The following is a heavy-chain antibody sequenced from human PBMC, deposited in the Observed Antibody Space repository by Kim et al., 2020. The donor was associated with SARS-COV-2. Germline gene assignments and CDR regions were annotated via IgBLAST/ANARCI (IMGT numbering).Heavy chain of an antibody. D-gene: IGHD2-2*01. Sequence: GGSLRLSCAASGFTFSNAWMSWVRQAPGKGLEWVGRIKSKTDGGTTDYAAPVKGRFTISRDDSKNTLYLQMNSLKTEDTAVYYCTTDTRDEYQLLSGYVWGQGTLVTVSS. CDR3: TTDTRDEYQLLSGYV. J-gene: IGHJ4*02. CDR2: IKSKTDGGTT. CDR1: GFTFSNAW. V-gene: IGHV3-15*01.